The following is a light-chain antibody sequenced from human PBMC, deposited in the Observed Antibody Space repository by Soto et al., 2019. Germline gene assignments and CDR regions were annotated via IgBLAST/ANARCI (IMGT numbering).Light chain of an antibody. CDR1: QSVRSSY. CDR2: GAS. Sequence: EIVLTQSPGTLSLPPGERATLSCRASQSVRSSYLAWYQQKFGQAPRLLIYGASSRATGIPDRFSGSGSGKDLTLTISRLEHEDYAVYYCQQYGSSSWTFGQGTKVEIK. J-gene: IGKJ1*01. V-gene: IGKV3-20*01. CDR3: QQYGSSSWT.